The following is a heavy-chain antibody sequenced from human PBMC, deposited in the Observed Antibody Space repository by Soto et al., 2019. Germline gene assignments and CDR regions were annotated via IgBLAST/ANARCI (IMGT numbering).Heavy chain of an antibody. D-gene: IGHD3-10*01. J-gene: IGHJ6*02. CDR1: GFTFSSYG. V-gene: IGHV3-33*01. Sequence: QVQLVESGGGVVQPGRSLRLSCAASGFTFSSYGMHWVRQAPGKGLEWVAVIWYDGSNKYYADSVKGRFTISRDNSKNPLYLKMNSLRAEDTAVYYCARDTARAMVRIYYGMDVWAQGTTVTVSS. CDR2: IWYDGSNK. CDR3: ARDTARAMVRIYYGMDV.